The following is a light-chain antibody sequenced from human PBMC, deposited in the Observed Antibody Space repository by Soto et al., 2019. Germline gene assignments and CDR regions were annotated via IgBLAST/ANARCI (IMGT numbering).Light chain of an antibody. Sequence: DIQMTQSPSSLSASVGDRVTITCQASQDISNYLNWCQQKPGKAPKLLIYGASNLETGVPSRFSGSGSGTDFTFTISSLQPEDIATYYCQQYDNLPLTFGGGIKVDIK. J-gene: IGKJ4*01. CDR1: QDISNY. V-gene: IGKV1-33*01. CDR3: QQYDNLPLT. CDR2: GAS.